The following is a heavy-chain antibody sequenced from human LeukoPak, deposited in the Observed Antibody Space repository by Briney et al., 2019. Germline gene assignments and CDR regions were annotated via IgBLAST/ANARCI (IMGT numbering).Heavy chain of an antibody. J-gene: IGHJ4*02. CDR3: ARAHGSSGYYFDY. D-gene: IGHD3-22*01. CDR2: INWDGGTP. CDR1: GFTFDDYT. V-gene: IGHV3-43*01. Sequence: GGSLRLTCAASGFTFDDYTMHWVRQAPGKGLEWVSLINWDGGTPYYAESVKGRFTISRDNSKNSLYLQMNSLITEDTALYYCARAHGSSGYYFDYWGQGTLVTVSS.